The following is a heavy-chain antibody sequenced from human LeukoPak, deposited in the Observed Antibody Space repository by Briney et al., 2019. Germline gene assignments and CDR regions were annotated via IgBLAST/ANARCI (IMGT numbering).Heavy chain of an antibody. Sequence: PSQTLSLTCTVSGGSISSGDYYWSWIRQPPGKGLEWIGYIYYSGSTYYNPSLKSRVTISVDTSKNQFSLKLSSVTAADTAVYYCARTLGYCSSTSCPMDVWGQGTTVTVS. CDR1: GGSISSGDYY. D-gene: IGHD2-2*01. CDR2: IYYSGST. CDR3: ARTLGYCSSTSCPMDV. J-gene: IGHJ6*02. V-gene: IGHV4-30-4*01.